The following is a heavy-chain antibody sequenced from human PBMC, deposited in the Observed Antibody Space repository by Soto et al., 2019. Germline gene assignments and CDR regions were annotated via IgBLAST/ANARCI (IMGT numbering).Heavy chain of an antibody. CDR2: ISSSGSYI. V-gene: IGHV3-21*01. CDR3: ARGAYYDSSGYRWFDP. Sequence: EVQLVESGGGLVKPGGSLKLSCAASGFTFNTYTMNWVRQAPGKGLEWVSSISSSGSYISYADSVKGRFTISRDNAKKSLYLQVNSRRAEDTAVYYCARGAYYDSSGYRWFDPWGQGTLVTVSS. J-gene: IGHJ5*02. D-gene: IGHD3-22*01. CDR1: GFTFNTYT.